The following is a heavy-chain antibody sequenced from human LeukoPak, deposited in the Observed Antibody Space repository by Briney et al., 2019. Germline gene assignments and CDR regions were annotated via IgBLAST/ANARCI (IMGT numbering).Heavy chain of an antibody. D-gene: IGHD2-2*01. J-gene: IGHJ6*04. CDR3: ARDDCSSTSCYAQYGMDV. CDR2: ISSSGSTI. CDR1: VFTFSSYE. V-gene: IGHV3-48*03. Sequence: GGSLRLSCAASVFTFSSYEMNCVRQAPGKGLEWVSYISSSGSTIYYADSVKGRFTISRDNAKNSLYLQMNSLRAEDTAVYYCARDDCSSTSCYAQYGMDVWGKGTTVTVSS.